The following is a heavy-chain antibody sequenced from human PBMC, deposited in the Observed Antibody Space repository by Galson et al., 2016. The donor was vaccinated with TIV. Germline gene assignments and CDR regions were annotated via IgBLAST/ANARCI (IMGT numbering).Heavy chain of an antibody. V-gene: IGHV6-1*01. CDR1: GDSVSSKSAA. D-gene: IGHD5-24*01. J-gene: IGHJ5*02. Sequence: CAISGDSVSSKSAAWNWIRQSPSRGLEWLGRTYSRARWYNEYAVSVRSRIRINPDTSKNTFSLQLNSVTPEDTAIYYCARGGGDGQKALTHFDPWGQGTLVTVSS. CDR2: TYSRARWYN. CDR3: ARGGGDGQKALTHFDP.